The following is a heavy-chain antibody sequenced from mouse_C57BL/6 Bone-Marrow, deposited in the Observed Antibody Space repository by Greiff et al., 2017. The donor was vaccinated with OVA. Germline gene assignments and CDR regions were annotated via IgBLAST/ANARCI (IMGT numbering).Heavy chain of an antibody. Sequence: EVKVVESGGGLVQPGESLKLSCESNEYEFPSHDMSWVRKTPEKRLELVAAINSDGGSTYYPDTMERRFIISRDNTKKTLYLQVSSLRSEDTALYYGARHNYSNYPFAYWGQGTLVTVSA. D-gene: IGHD2-5*01. V-gene: IGHV5-2*01. J-gene: IGHJ3*01. CDR3: ARHNYSNYPFAY. CDR1: EYEFPSHD. CDR2: INSDGGST.